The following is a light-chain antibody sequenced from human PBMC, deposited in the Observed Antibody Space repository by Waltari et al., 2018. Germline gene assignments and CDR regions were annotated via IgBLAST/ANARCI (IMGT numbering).Light chain of an antibody. CDR2: DAS. CDR1: QSVGRY. CDR3: QQRSNWPPAWS. Sequence: EIELTQSPATLSLSPGERATLSCRASQSVGRYLAWYQQKPGQSHRPLIYDASTRATGIPAKFSGSGSGTDFTLTISSLEPEDFAVYYCQQRSNWPPAWSFGPGTKVDI. V-gene: IGKV3-11*01. J-gene: IGKJ3*01.